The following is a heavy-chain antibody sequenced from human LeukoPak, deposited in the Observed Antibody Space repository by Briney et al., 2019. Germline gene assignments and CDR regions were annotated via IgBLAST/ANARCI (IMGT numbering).Heavy chain of an antibody. Sequence: ASVKVSCKASGYTFTGYYMHWVRQAPGQGLEWMGWINPNSGGTNYAQKFQGRVTMTRDTSISTAYTELSRLRSDDTAVYYCARGHPYGDYLAPLDYWGQGTLVTASS. CDR1: GYTFTGYY. D-gene: IGHD4-17*01. J-gene: IGHJ4*02. CDR2: INPNSGGT. CDR3: ARGHPYGDYLAPLDY. V-gene: IGHV1-2*02.